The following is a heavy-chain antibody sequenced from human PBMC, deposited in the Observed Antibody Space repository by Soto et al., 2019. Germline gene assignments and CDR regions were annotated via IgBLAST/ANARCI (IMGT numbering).Heavy chain of an antibody. D-gene: IGHD3-3*01. V-gene: IGHV1-69*06. CDR2: IVPRFGTS. CDR1: GGTSTRYA. J-gene: IGHJ4*02. CDR3: NRGSEYDLWSGYL. Sequence: QERLVQSGAEVRKPGSSVKVSCKVTGGTSTRYAINWVRQAPGQGLEWMGGIVPRFGTSKYAQKFQGRVTITADTSTNIAYMELRSLRSEDTAVYYCNRGSEYDLWSGYLWGQGTLVSVSS.